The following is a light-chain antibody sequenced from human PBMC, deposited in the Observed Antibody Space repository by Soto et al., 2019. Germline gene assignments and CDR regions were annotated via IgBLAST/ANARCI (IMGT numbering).Light chain of an antibody. J-gene: IGKJ5*01. CDR2: FGS. CDR1: QSLLYNNTYNY. V-gene: IGKV2-28*01. CDR3: MQALQSLT. Sequence: EIVITESPLTLPVTAVERACISCRSSQSLLYNNTYNYLDWYVQKPGQSPQLLIYFGSNRAPGVPDRFSGSGSGTDFTLKINRVEAEDVGTYYCMQALQSLTFGQGTRLEIK.